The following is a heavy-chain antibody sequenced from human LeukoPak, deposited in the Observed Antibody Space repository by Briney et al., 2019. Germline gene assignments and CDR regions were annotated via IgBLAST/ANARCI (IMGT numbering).Heavy chain of an antibody. CDR1: GYTFTSYD. CDR3: ARGSPSSPVVVITTGYDY. CDR2: ISAYNGNT. Sequence: ASVKVSCKASGYTFTSYDINWVRQATGQGLEWMGWISAYNGNTNYAQKLQGRVTMTTDTSTSTAYMELRSLRSDDTAVYYCARGSPSSPVVVITTGYDYWGQGTLVTVSS. J-gene: IGHJ4*02. V-gene: IGHV1-18*01. D-gene: IGHD3-22*01.